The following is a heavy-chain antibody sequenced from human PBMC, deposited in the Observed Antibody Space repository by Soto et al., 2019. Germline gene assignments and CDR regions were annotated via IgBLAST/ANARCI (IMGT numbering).Heavy chain of an antibody. CDR1: GFTVSTYN. D-gene: IGHD1-26*01. CDR2: TYSGGST. V-gene: IGHV3-53*02. J-gene: IGHJ6*02. CDR3: ARKLSGAVQGWAYGMDV. Sequence: EVHLVESGGGLMQPGGSRRLSCAASGFTVSTYNMIWVRQAPVKGLEWVSVTYSGGSTQYADSVKGRFTVSRDNSKNTLYLQMSSLRDEDTAVYYCARKLSGAVQGWAYGMDVWGRGTTVTVS.